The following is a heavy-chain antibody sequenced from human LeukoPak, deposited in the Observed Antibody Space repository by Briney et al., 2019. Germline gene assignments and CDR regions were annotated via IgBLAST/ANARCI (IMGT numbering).Heavy chain of an antibody. CDR1: GYTFTGYY. CDR3: ASLAVAGTPDYYDY. Sequence: ASVKVSCKASGYTFTGYYMHWVRQAPGQGLEWMGWINPNSGGTNYAQKFQGRVTMGRDTSISTAYMELSRLRSDDTAVYYCASLAVAGTPDYYDYWGQGTLVTVSS. J-gene: IGHJ4*02. CDR2: INPNSGGT. V-gene: IGHV1-2*02. D-gene: IGHD6-19*01.